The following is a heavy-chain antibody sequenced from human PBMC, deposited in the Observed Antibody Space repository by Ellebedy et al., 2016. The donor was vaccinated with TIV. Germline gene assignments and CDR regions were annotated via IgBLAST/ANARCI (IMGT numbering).Heavy chain of an antibody. CDR1: GFTFRDYD. CDR3: EDDPQGVVPAFDI. V-gene: IGHV3-74*01. D-gene: IGHD1-1*01. Sequence: PGGSLRLSCAASGFTFRDYDMPWVRQAPGKGLVWVSRINSDGSSTSYADSVKGRFTISRDNSKNTLYLRLDSLRVEDTAIYYCEDDPQGVVPAFDIWGQGTMVTVS. CDR2: INSDGSST. J-gene: IGHJ3*02.